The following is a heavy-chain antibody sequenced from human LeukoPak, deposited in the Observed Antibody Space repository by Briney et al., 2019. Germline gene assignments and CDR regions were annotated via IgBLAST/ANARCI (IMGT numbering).Heavy chain of an antibody. CDR1: GGSISGYY. D-gene: IGHD3-10*01. CDR3: AREISLYGSGSPMFDP. J-gene: IGHJ5*02. CDR2: IYTSGST. V-gene: IGHV4-4*07. Sequence: PSETLSLTCTVSGGSISGYYWSWIRQPAGKGLEWIGRIYTSGSTNYNPSLKSRVTMSVDTSKNQFSLKLSSVTAADTAVYYCAREISLYGSGSPMFDPWGQGTLVTVSS.